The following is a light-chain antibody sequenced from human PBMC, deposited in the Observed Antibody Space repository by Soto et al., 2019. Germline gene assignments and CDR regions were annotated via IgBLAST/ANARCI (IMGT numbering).Light chain of an antibody. J-gene: IGKJ1*01. CDR2: EAS. V-gene: IGKV1-27*01. CDR3: QKYDRTTLT. Sequence: DFQMTQSPSSLSASVGDRVTITCRASQDISDHLAWYQHKPGKVPNLLIYEASTLQSGVPSRFSGGGSGTDFTLTISSLQPEDVATYYCQKYDRTTLTFGQGTKVELK. CDR1: QDISDH.